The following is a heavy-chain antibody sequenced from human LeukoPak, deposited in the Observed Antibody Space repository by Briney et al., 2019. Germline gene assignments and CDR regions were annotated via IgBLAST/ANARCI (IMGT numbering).Heavy chain of an antibody. CDR2: ISGSGGGT. J-gene: IGHJ6*02. V-gene: IGHV3-23*01. Sequence: PGASLRLSCAASGFTFSTYSMNWVRQAPGKGLEWVSAISGSGGGTYYADSVKGRFTISRDNSKNTLYLQMNSLRAEDTAVYYCAKREGVDTIFGVVTSGGMDVRGQGTTVTVFS. CDR1: GFTFSTYS. D-gene: IGHD3-3*01. CDR3: AKREGVDTIFGVVTSGGMDV.